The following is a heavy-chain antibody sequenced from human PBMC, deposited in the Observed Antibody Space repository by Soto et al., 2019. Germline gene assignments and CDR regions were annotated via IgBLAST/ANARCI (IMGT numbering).Heavy chain of an antibody. CDR3: ARGHEYGGNSDAFDF. CDR2: ILPIFGTA. CDR1: GGTFSTSS. D-gene: IGHD4-17*01. J-gene: IGHJ3*01. Sequence: GASVKVSCKASGGTFSTSSINWLRQAPGQRPERMGNILPIFGTADYAQKFQGRVTITADKFSNTAYMELRSLLSEDTAVYYCARGHEYGGNSDAFDFWGQGTVVTVSS. V-gene: IGHV1-69*06.